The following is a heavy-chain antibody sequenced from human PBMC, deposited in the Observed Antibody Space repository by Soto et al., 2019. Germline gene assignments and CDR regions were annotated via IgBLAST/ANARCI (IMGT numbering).Heavy chain of an antibody. CDR2: ITSGGST. J-gene: IGHJ4*02. V-gene: IGHV3-23*01. CDR1: GFDFNSYA. D-gene: IGHD3-3*01. CDR3: ATELRYLDWFTRRDY. Sequence: EVQLLESGGGLVQPGGSLRLSCAASGFDFNSYAMNWVRQAPGKGLEWLSAITSGGSTYYAGSVRGRFTISRDNSRNTVFLQMDNLRDDDPAVYYCATELRYLDWFTRRDYWGQGTLVTVSS.